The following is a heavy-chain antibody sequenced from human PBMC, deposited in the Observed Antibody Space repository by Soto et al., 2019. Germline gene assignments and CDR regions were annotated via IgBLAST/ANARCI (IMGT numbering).Heavy chain of an antibody. D-gene: IGHD6-6*01. CDR1: GGSISSSNW. V-gene: IGHV4-4*02. J-gene: IGHJ5*02. CDR3: ASKGIAARTQINWFDP. CDR2: IYHSGST. Sequence: KTSETLSLTCAVSGGSISSSNWWSWVRQPPGKGLEWIGEIYHSGSTNYNPSLKSRVTISVDKSKNQFSLKLSSVTAADTAVYYCASKGIAARTQINWFDPWGQGTLVTVSS.